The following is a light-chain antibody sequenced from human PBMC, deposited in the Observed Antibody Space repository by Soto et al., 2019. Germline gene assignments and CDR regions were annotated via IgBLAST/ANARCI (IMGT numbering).Light chain of an antibody. CDR3: AAWDDSLNVVV. Sequence: QSVLTQPPSVSGTPGQRVTISCSGSTSNIGSNIVNWYQQLPGTAPKLVIHSSHQRPSGVPDRFSGSQSGTSASLAISRLQSEDEADYYCAAWDDSLNVVVFGGGTKLTVL. J-gene: IGLJ3*02. CDR1: TSNIGSNI. CDR2: SSH. V-gene: IGLV1-44*01.